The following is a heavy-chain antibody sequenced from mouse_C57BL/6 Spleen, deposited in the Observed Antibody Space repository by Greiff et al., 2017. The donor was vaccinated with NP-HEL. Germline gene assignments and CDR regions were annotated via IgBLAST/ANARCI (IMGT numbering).Heavy chain of an antibody. CDR2: IDPSDSYT. CDR3: AVYEYQYYYAMGY. J-gene: IGHJ4*01. V-gene: IGHV1-59*01. Sequence: VQLQQPGAELVRPGTSVKLSCKASGYTFTSYWMHWVKQRPGQGLEWIGVIDPSDSYTNYNQQFKGKATLTVDTSSSTAYMQLSSLTAEDSAVYNCAVYEYQYYYAMGYWGQGTSDTVSS. D-gene: IGHD2-4*01. CDR1: GYTFTSYW.